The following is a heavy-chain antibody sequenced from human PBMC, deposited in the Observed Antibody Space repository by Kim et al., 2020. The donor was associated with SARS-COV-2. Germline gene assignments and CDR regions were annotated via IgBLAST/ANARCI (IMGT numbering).Heavy chain of an antibody. J-gene: IGHJ3*02. V-gene: IGHV1-69*13. CDR3: ARDHCSGGSCRRSLDAFDI. CDR2: IIPIFGTA. CDR1: GGTFSSYA. D-gene: IGHD2-15*01. Sequence: SVKVSCKASGGTFSSYAISWVRQAPGQGLEWMGGIIPIFGTANYAQKFQGRVTITADESTSTAYMELSSLRSEDTAVYYCARDHCSGGSCRRSLDAFDIWGQGTMVTVSS.